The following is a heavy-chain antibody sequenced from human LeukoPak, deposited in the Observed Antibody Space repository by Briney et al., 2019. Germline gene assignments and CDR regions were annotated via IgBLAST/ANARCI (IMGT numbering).Heavy chain of an antibody. CDR3: ARGVEYYYDSSGYYPYYFDY. V-gene: IGHV4-59*01. Sequence: PSETLSLTCTVSGGSISSYYWSWIRQPPGKGLEWIGYIYYSGSTNYNPSLKSRVTISVDTSKNQFSLKLSPVTAADTAVYYCARGVEYYYDSSGYYPYYFDYWGQGTLVTVSS. CDR1: GGSISSYY. D-gene: IGHD3-22*01. CDR2: IYYSGST. J-gene: IGHJ4*02.